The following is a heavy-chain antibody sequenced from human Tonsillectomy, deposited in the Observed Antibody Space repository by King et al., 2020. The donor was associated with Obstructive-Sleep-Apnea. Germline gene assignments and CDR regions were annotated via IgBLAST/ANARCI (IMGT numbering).Heavy chain of an antibody. D-gene: IGHD3-3*01. CDR3: SRVPVLRFLEWCDY. J-gene: IGHJ4*02. CDR1: GFTFEDYA. V-gene: IGHV3-49*03. CDR2: IRTRTSGATT. Sequence: EVQLVESGGALVQSGRSLRLSCTTSGFTFEDYALAWFRQAPGKGLGWVSVIRTRTSGATTEYAASVRDRFIVSRDDFEGIAYLQMNSLQIEDTAVYYCSRVPVLRFLEWCDYWDQGTLVAVSS.